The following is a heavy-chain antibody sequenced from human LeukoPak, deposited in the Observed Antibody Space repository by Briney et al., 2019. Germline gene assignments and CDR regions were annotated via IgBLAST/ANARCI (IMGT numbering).Heavy chain of an antibody. V-gene: IGHV5-51*01. CDR2: IYPGGSET. D-gene: IGHD5-24*01. Sequence: GESLKISCKGSGYGFSSYWIAWVRQRPGKGLEWMGIIYPGGSETRYDPSFQGQVTISADRSTSTAYLQWSSLRASDTAMYYCARASRDGYNQNFDHWGQGTLVTVSS. J-gene: IGHJ4*02. CDR3: ARASRDGYNQNFDH. CDR1: GYGFSSYW.